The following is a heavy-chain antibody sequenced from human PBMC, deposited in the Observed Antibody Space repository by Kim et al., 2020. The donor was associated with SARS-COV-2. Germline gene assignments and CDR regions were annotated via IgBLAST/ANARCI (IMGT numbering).Heavy chain of an antibody. V-gene: IGHV3-23*01. D-gene: IGHD5-12*01. CDR3: ARDRLAGGYDSIDL. Sequence: GGSLRLSCAGSGFTFSSYAINWVRQAPGKGLDWVSSITTKSGTYYADSVKGRFTISRDNSRSTLYLKMHAVRAEDTAGYYCARDRLAGGYDSIDLWCQGT. CDR1: GFTFSSYA. J-gene: IGHJ4*02. CDR2: ITTKSGT.